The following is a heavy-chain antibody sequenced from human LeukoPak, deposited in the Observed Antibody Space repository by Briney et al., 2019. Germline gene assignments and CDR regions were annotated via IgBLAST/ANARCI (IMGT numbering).Heavy chain of an antibody. CDR2: ISSSSSTI. J-gene: IGHJ4*02. D-gene: IGHD3-16*01. V-gene: IGHV3-48*01. CDR1: GFTFSSYS. CDR3: ASHYDYVWGSFLIDY. Sequence: GGSLRLSCAASGFTFSSYSMNWVRQAPGKGLEWVSYISSSSSTIYYADSVKGRFTISRDNAKNSLYLQMNSLRAEDTAVYYCASHYDYVWGSFLIDYWGQGTLVTVSS.